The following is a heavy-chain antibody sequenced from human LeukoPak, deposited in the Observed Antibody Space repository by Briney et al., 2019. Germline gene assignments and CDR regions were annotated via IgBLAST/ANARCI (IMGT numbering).Heavy chain of an antibody. CDR2: IYYSGST. Sequence: SETLSLTCTVSGGSISSYYWSWIRQPPGKGLECIGYIYYSGSTNYNPSLKSRVTISVDTSKNQFSLKLSSVTAADTAVYYCARQGRYSYLGEDVWGQGTTVTVSS. CDR3: ARQGRYSYLGEDV. D-gene: IGHD5-18*01. V-gene: IGHV4-59*08. CDR1: GGSISSYY. J-gene: IGHJ6*02.